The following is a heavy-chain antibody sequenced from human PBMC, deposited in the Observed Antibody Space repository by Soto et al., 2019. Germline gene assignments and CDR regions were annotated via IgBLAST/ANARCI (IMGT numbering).Heavy chain of an antibody. V-gene: IGHV3-23*01. J-gene: IGHJ4*02. Sequence: GALRLSCEASGFTLRNYAMTWVRQAPGKGLEWVSLISANDVGTYYAESVKTRFTISTDQSRNTVYLQMDSLRADDTAIYYCAKAKNDYNWDNRPPFDYWGQGTLVTVSS. D-gene: IGHD1-20*01. CDR1: GFTLRNYA. CDR3: AKAKNDYNWDNRPPFDY. CDR2: ISANDVGT.